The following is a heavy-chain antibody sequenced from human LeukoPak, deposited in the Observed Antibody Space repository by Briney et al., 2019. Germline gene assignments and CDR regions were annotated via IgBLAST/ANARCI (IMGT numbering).Heavy chain of an antibody. Sequence: GRSLRLSCAASGFTFSSYGMHWVRQAPGKGLEWVAVISYDGSNKYYADSVKGRSTTSRDNSKNTLYLQMNSLRAEDTAVYYCAKDGLEYSSSSSAFDYWGQGTLVTVSS. CDR2: ISYDGSNK. J-gene: IGHJ4*02. CDR3: AKDGLEYSSSSSAFDY. V-gene: IGHV3-30*18. D-gene: IGHD6-6*01. CDR1: GFTFSSYG.